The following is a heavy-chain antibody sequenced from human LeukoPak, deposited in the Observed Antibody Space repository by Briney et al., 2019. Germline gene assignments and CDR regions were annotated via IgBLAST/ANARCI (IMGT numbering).Heavy chain of an antibody. CDR3: ASSYGSGSYWPLRH. CDR1: GYTFTSYY. J-gene: IGHJ4*02. CDR2: INPSGGST. D-gene: IGHD3-10*01. V-gene: IGHV1-46*01. Sequence: ASVKVSCKASGYTFTSYYMHWVRQAPGQGLEWMGMINPSGGSTSYAQEFQGRVTMTRDTSTSTVYMELSSLRSDDTAVYYCASSYGSGSYWPLRHWGQGTLVTVSS.